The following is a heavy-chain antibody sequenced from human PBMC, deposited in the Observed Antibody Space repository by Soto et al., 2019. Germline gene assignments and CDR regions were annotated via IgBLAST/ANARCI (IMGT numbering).Heavy chain of an antibody. V-gene: IGHV4-34*01. CDR2: INHSGST. D-gene: IGHD2-15*01. CDR3: ARGRGTVVVAATYYFDY. CDR1: GGSFSGYY. J-gene: IGHJ4*02. Sequence: SETLSLTCAVYGGSFSGYYWSWIRRPPGKGLGWIGEINHSGSTNYNPSLKSRVTISVDTSKNQFSLKLSSVTAADTAVYYCARGRGTVVVAATYYFDYWGQGTLVTVSS.